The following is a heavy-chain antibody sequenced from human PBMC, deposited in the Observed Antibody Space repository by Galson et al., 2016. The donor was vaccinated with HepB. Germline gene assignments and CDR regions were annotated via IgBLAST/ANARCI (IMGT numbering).Heavy chain of an antibody. J-gene: IGHJ3*01. Sequence: SLRLSCAASGFTLTNYGMNWLRQAPGKGLEWVAYISNDGSKRYFADSVKGRFTISRDNSKNTLFLHMSSLRAEDTAVYYCAKRDLLWFGDPNAFDVWGQGTMVTVSS. D-gene: IGHD3-10*01. V-gene: IGHV3-30*18. CDR2: ISNDGSKR. CDR3: AKRDLLWFGDPNAFDV. CDR1: GFTLTNYG.